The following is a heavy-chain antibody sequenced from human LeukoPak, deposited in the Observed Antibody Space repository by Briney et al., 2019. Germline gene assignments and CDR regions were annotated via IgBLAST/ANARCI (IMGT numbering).Heavy chain of an antibody. D-gene: IGHD6-19*01. CDR3: ARDFMELNNSDWYDCFDY. J-gene: IGHJ4*02. V-gene: IGHV1-18*04. CDR1: GYTFSNYG. CDR2: VSTYNART. Sequence: ASVKVSCKASGYTFSNYGISWVRQAPGQGLEWVGWVSTYNARTNYAQEFQGRVTMTTDTSTTTAYMELRGLRSDDTAVYFCARDFMELNNSDWYDCFDYWGRGTLVTVSS.